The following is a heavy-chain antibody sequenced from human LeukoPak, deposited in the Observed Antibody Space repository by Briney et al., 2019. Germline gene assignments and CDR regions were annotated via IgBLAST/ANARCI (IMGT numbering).Heavy chain of an antibody. CDR3: ARVDYYDSSGYYTLNWFDP. V-gene: IGHV4-38-2*02. CDR2: IYHSGST. Sequence: KPSETLSLTCTVSGYSISSGYYWGWTRQPPGKGLEWIGSIYHSGSTYYNPSLKSRVTISVDTSKNQFSLKLSSVTAADTAVYYCARVDYYDSSGYYTLNWFDPWGQGTLVTVSS. J-gene: IGHJ5*02. CDR1: GYSISSGYY. D-gene: IGHD3-22*01.